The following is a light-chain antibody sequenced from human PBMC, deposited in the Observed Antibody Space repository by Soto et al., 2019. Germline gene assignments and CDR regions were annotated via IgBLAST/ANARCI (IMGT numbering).Light chain of an antibody. J-gene: IGKJ4*01. CDR2: DVS. V-gene: IGKV3D-15*01. CDR3: QQYKNWPSLT. Sequence: EIVLTQSPATLSLSPGEGATLSCRARQSITSYLAWYQQKPGQAPRLLIYDVSNRATGIPARFSGSGSGTEFTLTISSLQSEDFAIYYCQQYKNWPSLTFGGGTKVDIK. CDR1: QSITSY.